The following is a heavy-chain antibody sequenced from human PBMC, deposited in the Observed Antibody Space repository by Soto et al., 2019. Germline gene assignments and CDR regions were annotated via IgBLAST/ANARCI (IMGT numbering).Heavy chain of an antibody. J-gene: IGHJ4*02. CDR1: GYTLTELS. D-gene: IGHD3-9*01. V-gene: IGHV1-24*01. Sequence: ASVKVSCKVSGYTLTELSMHWVRQAPGKGLEWMGGFDPEDGETIYAQKFQGRVTMTEDISTDTAYMELSSLRSEDTAVYYCATGQGSPRAHDWLFPGYWGQGTLVTVSS. CDR3: ATGQGSPRAHDWLFPGY. CDR2: FDPEDGET.